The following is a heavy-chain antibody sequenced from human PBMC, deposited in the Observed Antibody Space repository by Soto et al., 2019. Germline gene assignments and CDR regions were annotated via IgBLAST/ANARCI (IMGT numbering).Heavy chain of an antibody. J-gene: IGHJ6*02. D-gene: IGHD5-18*01. CDR3: ARDLDSSGQLVYYYGMDV. Sequence: QVQLVESGGGVVQPGRSLRLSCAASGFTFSSYGMHWVRQAPGKGLEWVAVIWYDGSNKYYADSVKGRFTISRDNSKNTHYLQRNSLRAEDTAVCYCARDLDSSGQLVYYYGMDVWDQGTTVTVSS. CDR2: IWYDGSNK. CDR1: GFTFSSYG. V-gene: IGHV3-33*01.